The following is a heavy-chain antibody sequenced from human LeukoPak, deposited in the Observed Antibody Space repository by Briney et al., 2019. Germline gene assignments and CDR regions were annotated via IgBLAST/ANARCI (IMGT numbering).Heavy chain of an antibody. CDR2: ISSSGSTI. CDR1: GFTFSSYE. D-gene: IGHD3-16*01. V-gene: IGHV3-48*03. CDR3: ARARIIETRYYYYGMDV. Sequence: GGSLRLSCAASGFTFSSYEMNWVRQAPGKGLEWVSYISSSGSTIYYADSVKGRFTISRDNAKNSLYLQMNSLRAEDTAVYYCARARIIETRYYYYGMDVWGQGTTVTVSS. J-gene: IGHJ6*02.